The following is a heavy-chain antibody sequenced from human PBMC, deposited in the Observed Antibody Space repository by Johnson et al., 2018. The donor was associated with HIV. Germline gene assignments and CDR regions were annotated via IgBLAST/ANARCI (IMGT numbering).Heavy chain of an antibody. CDR3: AKGDGYNYAFDI. J-gene: IGHJ3*02. CDR1: GFTFSSYA. V-gene: IGHV3-30*04. CDR2: ISYDGSNK. D-gene: IGHD5-24*01. Sequence: QMLLVESGGGVVQPGRSLRLSCAASGFTFSSYAMHWVRQAPGKGLEWVAVISYDGSNKYYADSVKDRFTISRDNSKNTLYLQMNSLRAGDTAVYYCAKGDGYNYAFDIWGQGTMVTVSS.